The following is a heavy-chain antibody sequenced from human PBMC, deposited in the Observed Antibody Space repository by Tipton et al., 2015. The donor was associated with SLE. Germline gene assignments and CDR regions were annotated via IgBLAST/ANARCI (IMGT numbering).Heavy chain of an antibody. CDR2: ISYDGRNE. D-gene: IGHD3-10*01. CDR3: ARGGYYGSGTFDALDM. V-gene: IGHV3-33*01. CDR1: GCNVNIYG. J-gene: IGHJ3*02. Sequence: SLRLSCAASGCNVNIYGMHWVRQAPGKGLEWVSFISYDGRNEHYVDSVKGRFIVSRDDSKNTVSLQINSLRAEDTAMYYCARGGYYGSGTFDALDMWGQGTRVTVSS.